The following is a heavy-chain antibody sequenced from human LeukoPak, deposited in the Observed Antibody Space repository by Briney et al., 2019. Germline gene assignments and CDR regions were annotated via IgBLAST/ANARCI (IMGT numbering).Heavy chain of an antibody. Sequence: AASVKVSCKASGYTFTNYGITWVRQAPGQGLEWMGWISAYNGNTNYAQKLQGRVTMTTDTSTSTAYMELRSLRSDDTAVYYCARGSVDTAMDNYFDYWGQGTLVTVSS. CDR2: ISAYNGNT. CDR3: ARGSVDTAMDNYFDY. CDR1: GYTFTNYG. V-gene: IGHV1-18*01. J-gene: IGHJ4*02. D-gene: IGHD5-18*01.